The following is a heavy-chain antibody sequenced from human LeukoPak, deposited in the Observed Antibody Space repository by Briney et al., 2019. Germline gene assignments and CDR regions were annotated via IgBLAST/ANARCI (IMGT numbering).Heavy chain of an antibody. CDR2: IGGTGGST. J-gene: IGHJ4*02. CDR1: GFTFSSYA. Sequence: PGGSLRLSCAASGFTFSSYAMSWVRQSPGEGLEWVSLIGGTGGSTYYADSVKGRFTISRDNSKNTLYLQMNSLRAEDTAVYYCARKHSTGQAHSDYWGQGTLVTVSS. D-gene: IGHD6-19*01. CDR3: ARKHSTGQAHSDY. V-gene: IGHV3-23*01.